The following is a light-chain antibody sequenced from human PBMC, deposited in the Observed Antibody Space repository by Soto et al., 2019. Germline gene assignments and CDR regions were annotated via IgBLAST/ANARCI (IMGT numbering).Light chain of an antibody. V-gene: IGKV1-33*01. CDR3: QQYDNLPGFT. Sequence: DIQMPQSPSSLSASVGDRVTITCQASQDISNYLNWYQQKPGKAPKLLIYDASNLETGVPSRFSGSGSWTDFTFTISSLQPEDIATYYCQQYDNLPGFTFGPGTKVDIK. CDR2: DAS. CDR1: QDISNY. J-gene: IGKJ3*01.